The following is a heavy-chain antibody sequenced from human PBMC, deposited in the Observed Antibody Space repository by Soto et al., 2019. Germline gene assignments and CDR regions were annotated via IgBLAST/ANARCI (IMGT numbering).Heavy chain of an antibody. CDR1: GGSVSSGSYY. J-gene: IGHJ6*02. CDR3: ARDNWIQNDYYYYGMDV. D-gene: IGHD1-20*01. Sequence: SETLSLTCPVSGGSVSSGSYYWSWIRQPPGRGLEWIGYIYYSGSTNYNPSLKSRVTISVDTSKNQFSLKLSSVTAADTAVYYCARDNWIQNDYYYYGMDVWGQGTTVTVSS. V-gene: IGHV4-61*01. CDR2: IYYSGST.